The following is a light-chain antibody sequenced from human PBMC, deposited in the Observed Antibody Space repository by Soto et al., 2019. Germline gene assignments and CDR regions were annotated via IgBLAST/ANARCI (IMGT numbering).Light chain of an antibody. CDR1: SSDVGGYDF. CDR3: SSYTSISTYV. J-gene: IGLJ1*01. V-gene: IGLV2-14*03. Sequence: QSVLTQPASVSGSPGQSITISCTGTSSDVGGYDFVSWYQHHPGKAPRLMIYDVSHRHSGVSDRFSASKSGNTASLTISGLLAEDEADYYCSSYTSISTYVFGTGTKVTVL. CDR2: DVS.